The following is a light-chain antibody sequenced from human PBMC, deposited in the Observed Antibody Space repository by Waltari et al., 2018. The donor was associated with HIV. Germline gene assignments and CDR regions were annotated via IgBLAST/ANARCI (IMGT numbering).Light chain of an antibody. CDR2: GAS. V-gene: IGKV3-15*01. Sequence: VMTQSPATLSVSPGDRATLSCKTSQRISTNLAWYQQKPGKVPRLLIYGASNRATGIPDRFSGSTSGTDFTLTISSLQSEDSAVYYCQQYNNWPFTFGPGTRLEIK. CDR3: QQYNNWPFT. J-gene: IGKJ3*01. CDR1: QRISTN.